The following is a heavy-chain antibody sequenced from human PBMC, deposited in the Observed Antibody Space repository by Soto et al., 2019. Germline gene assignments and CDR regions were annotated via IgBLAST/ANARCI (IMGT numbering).Heavy chain of an antibody. Sequence: GGSLRLSCAASGFTFRSYAMNWVRQAPGKGLEWVASISGGSGSIYYADSVKGRFTISRDNSINTLFLQMDSLRAEDTAVYYCASATVVAETFDFWGQGTLVTVSS. CDR2: ISGGSGSI. CDR1: GFTFRSYA. D-gene: IGHD4-4*01. J-gene: IGHJ4*02. V-gene: IGHV3-21*06. CDR3: ASATVVAETFDF.